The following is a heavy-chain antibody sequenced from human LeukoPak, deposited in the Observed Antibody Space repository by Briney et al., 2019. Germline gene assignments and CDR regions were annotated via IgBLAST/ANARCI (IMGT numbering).Heavy chain of an antibody. CDR1: GFTFNIYA. CDR2: ISNDANNK. V-gene: IGHV3-30*14. J-gene: IGHJ4*02. Sequence: PGRSLRLSCVASGFTFNIYALHWVRQAPGKGLDWVAVISNDANNKHYADSVKGRFTISRDNSKNTLYLQMNSLRAEDTAVYYCARTAGNDYGDYYFDYWGQGTLVTVSS. CDR3: ARTAGNDYGDYYFDY. D-gene: IGHD4-17*01.